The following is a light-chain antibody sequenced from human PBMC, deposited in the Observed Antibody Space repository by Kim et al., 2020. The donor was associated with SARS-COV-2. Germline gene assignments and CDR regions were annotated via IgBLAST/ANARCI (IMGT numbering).Light chain of an antibody. Sequence: GQRVTLSCSGGSFNIGSNPVSWYQLLPGTAPKLLIYTNYARPSGVPDRFSGARSGTSASLAISGLQSEDEGDYYCAAWDDSLRGYVFGAGTKVTVL. CDR2: TNY. CDR3: AAWDDSLRGYV. J-gene: IGLJ1*01. CDR1: SFNIGSNP. V-gene: IGLV1-44*01.